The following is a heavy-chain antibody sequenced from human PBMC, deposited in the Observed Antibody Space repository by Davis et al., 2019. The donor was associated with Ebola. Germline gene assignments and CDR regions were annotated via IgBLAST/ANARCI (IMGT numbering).Heavy chain of an antibody. D-gene: IGHD3-16*01. CDR1: GFIFSQHG. CDR3: GRDGPGGKEIGF. Sequence: GESLKISCEVSGFIFSQHGMNWVRQAPGKGLEWVATIWYDGSKKFYGDFVQGRFTISRDNSKSTLYLQISDLRADDTAVYYCGRDGPGGKEIGFWGQGTLVTVSS. V-gene: IGHV3-33*01. CDR2: IWYDGSKK. J-gene: IGHJ4*02.